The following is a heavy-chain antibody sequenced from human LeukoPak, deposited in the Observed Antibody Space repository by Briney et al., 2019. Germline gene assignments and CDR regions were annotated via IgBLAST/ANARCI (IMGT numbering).Heavy chain of an antibody. V-gene: IGHV3-48*03. CDR3: ATSRPFNY. CDR2: ISSSGSTI. D-gene: IGHD2-2*01. Sequence: GGSLRLSCAASGFTFSSYETNWVRQAPGEGLEWVSYISSSGSTIYYADSVKGRITISRDNAKNSLYLQMNSLRAEDTAVYYCATSRPFNYWGQGTLVTVSS. CDR1: GFTFSSYE. J-gene: IGHJ4*02.